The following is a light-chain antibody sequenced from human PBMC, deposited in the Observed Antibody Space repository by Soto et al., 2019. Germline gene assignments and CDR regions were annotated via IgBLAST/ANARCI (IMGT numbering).Light chain of an antibody. CDR1: QSVSDY. CDR3: QQYGSSGT. CDR2: GAS. Sequence: QSPATLSVYPGERATLSCRASQSVSDYLAWYQQKPGQAPRLLIYGASSRATGIPNRFSGSGSGTDSTLTISRLEPEDFAVYYCQQYGSSGTFGQGTNVDI. J-gene: IGKJ1*01. V-gene: IGKV3-20*01.